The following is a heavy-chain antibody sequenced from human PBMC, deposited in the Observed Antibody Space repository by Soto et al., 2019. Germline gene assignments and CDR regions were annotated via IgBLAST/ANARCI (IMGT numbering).Heavy chain of an antibody. CDR1: GYTFTSYG. CDR2: ISAYNGNT. J-gene: IGHJ3*02. D-gene: IGHD6-19*01. CDR3: ATCRCAVAASAGAFDI. Sequence: ASVKVSCKASGYTFTSYGISWVRQAPGQGLEWMGWISAYNGNTNYAQKLQGRVTMTTDTSTSTAYMELRSLRYDDTAVYYCATCRCAVAASAGAFDIWGQGTIVTVSS. V-gene: IGHV1-18*01.